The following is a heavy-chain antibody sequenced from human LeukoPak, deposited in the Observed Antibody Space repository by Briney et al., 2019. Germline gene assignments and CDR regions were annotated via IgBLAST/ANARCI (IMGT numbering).Heavy chain of an antibody. CDR3: ARDRNFGVALDYYTDV. CDR1: GYTFTEYG. J-gene: IGHJ6*03. D-gene: IGHD3-3*01. CDR2: IRPYNGDT. V-gene: IGHV1-18*01. Sequence: ASVKVSCKASGYTFTEYGISWVRQAPGQGLEWMGWIRPYNGDTNYPQSFQGRVTMTTDTSTSTAYIELRSLRSDDTAVYFCARDRNFGVALDYYTDVWGKGTTVTVSS.